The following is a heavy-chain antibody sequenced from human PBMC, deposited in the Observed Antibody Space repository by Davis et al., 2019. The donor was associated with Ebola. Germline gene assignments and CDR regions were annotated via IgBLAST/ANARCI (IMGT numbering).Heavy chain of an antibody. D-gene: IGHD3-3*01. J-gene: IGHJ6*02. CDR2: INHSGST. CDR3: ARRRITIFGVVIGTGIRGGMDV. V-gene: IGHV4-34*01. CDR1: GGSFSGYY. Sequence: SETLSLTCAVYGGSFSGYYWSWSRQPPGKGLEWMGEINHSGSTNYNPSLKIRVTISVDTSKNKFSLTLTSVTAADTAVYYCARRRITIFGVVIGTGIRGGMDVWGQGTTVTVSS.